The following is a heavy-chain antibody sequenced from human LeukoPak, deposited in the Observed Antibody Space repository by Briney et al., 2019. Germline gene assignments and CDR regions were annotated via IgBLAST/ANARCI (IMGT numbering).Heavy chain of an antibody. V-gene: IGHV4-39*07. CDR1: GGSISSSSDY. CDR2: IYYHENT. CDR3: ARDCNGCYYYYMDV. J-gene: IGHJ6*03. Sequence: SETLSLTCTVPGGSISSSSDYWGWIRQAPGKGLEWIGSIYYHENTYYNSSLKSRVTISVDTSKNQFSLKLSSVTAADTAVYYCARDCNGCYYYYMDVWGKGTTVTVSS. D-gene: IGHD2/OR15-2a*01.